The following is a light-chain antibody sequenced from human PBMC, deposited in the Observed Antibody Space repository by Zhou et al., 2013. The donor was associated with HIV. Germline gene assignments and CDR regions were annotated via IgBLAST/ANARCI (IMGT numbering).Light chain of an antibody. Sequence: QSVLTQPASVSGSPGQSITISCTGTSSDVGGYTYVSWYQQHPGKAPKLMIYDVSNRPXGVSNRFSGSKSGNTASLTISGLQAEDEADYYCSSYTSSSTPVVFGGGPRLTVL. J-gene: IGLJ2*01. CDR2: DVS. V-gene: IGLV2-14*03. CDR3: SSYTSSSTPVV. CDR1: SSDVGGYTY.